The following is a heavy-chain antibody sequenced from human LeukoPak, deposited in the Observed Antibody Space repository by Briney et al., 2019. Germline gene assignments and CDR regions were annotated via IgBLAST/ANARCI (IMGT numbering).Heavy chain of an antibody. CDR1: GFSFSTYG. CDR3: ATIRLGELSLLVY. Sequence: GGSLRLSCGASGFSFSTYGMTWVRQAPGKGLEWVSGISGSGGSTYYADSVKGRFTISRDNSKNTLYLQMNSLRAEDTAVYYCATIRLGELSLLVYWGQGTLVTVSS. D-gene: IGHD3-16*02. CDR2: ISGSGGST. J-gene: IGHJ4*02. V-gene: IGHV3-23*01.